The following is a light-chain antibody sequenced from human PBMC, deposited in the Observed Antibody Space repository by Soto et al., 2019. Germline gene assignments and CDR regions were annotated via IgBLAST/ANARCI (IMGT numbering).Light chain of an antibody. V-gene: IGKV3-20*01. J-gene: IGKJ5*01. CDR2: GAS. CDR3: QQYGSSPT. CDR1: QSVSNNY. Sequence: EIVLTQSPGTLSLSPGERATLSCRASQSVSNNYLAWYQQKPGQAPRRLIYGASTRATGIPDRFSGSGSGTDFTLTIGRLEPEDFAVYYCQQYGSSPTFGEGRRLEIK.